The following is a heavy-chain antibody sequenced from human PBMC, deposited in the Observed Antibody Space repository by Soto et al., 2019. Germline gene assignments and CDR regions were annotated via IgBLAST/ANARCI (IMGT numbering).Heavy chain of an antibody. Sequence: ASVKVSCKASGGTFSSYAISWVRQAPGQGLEWMGGIIPIFGTANYAQKFQGRVTITADESTSTAYMELSSLRSEDTAVYYCARDRRRSTVTTSYYYYMDVWGKGTTVTVSS. D-gene: IGHD4-17*01. V-gene: IGHV1-69*13. CDR2: IIPIFGTA. J-gene: IGHJ6*03. CDR1: GGTFSSYA. CDR3: ARDRRRSTVTTSYYYYMDV.